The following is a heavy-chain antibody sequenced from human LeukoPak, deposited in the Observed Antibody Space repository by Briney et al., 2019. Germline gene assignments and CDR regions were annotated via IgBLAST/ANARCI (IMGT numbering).Heavy chain of an antibody. J-gene: IGHJ6*02. Sequence: SETLSLTCTVSGGSISSYYWSWIRQPPGKGLEWIGYVYYSGRTNYNPSLKSRVTISVDTSKNQFSLKLSSVTAADTAVYYCARTFSESYYYYGMDVWGQGTTVTVSS. V-gene: IGHV4-59*01. CDR3: ARTFSESYYYYGMDV. CDR1: GGSISSYY. CDR2: VYYSGRT. D-gene: IGHD1-26*01.